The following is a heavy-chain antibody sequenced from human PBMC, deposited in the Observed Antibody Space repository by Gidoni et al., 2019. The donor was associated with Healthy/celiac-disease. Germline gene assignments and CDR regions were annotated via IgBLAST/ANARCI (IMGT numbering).Heavy chain of an antibody. CDR1: GFTFSSYA. V-gene: IGHV3-23*01. J-gene: IGHJ4*02. Sequence: EVQLLESGGGLVQPGGSLRLSCAASGFTFSSYAMSWVRQAPGKGLGWVSAISGSGGSTYYADSVKGRFTISRDNSKNTLYLQMNSLRAEDTAVYYCAKEGYCSGGSCYSSYFDYWGQGTLVTVSS. CDR2: ISGSGGST. D-gene: IGHD2-15*01. CDR3: AKEGYCSGGSCYSSYFDY.